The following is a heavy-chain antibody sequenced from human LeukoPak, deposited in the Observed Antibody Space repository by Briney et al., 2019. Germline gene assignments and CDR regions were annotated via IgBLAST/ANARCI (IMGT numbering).Heavy chain of an antibody. D-gene: IGHD5-18*01. J-gene: IGHJ4*02. CDR3: ARSPRAMVTGSDY. CDR2: INHSGST. CDR1: GGSFSGYY. Sequence: TSETLSLTCAVYGGSFSGYYWSWIRQPPGKGLEWIGEINHSGSTNYNPSLKSRVTISVDTSKNQSSLKLSSVTAADTAVYYCARSPRAMVTGSDYWGQGTLVTVSS. V-gene: IGHV4-34*01.